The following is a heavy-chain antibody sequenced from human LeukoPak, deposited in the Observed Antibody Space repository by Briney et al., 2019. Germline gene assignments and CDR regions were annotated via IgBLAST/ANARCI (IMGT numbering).Heavy chain of an antibody. CDR3: ARPSEGYIAVADLDY. CDR2: IIPILCIA. CDR1: GGTFSSYA. Sequence: SVKVSCKASGGTFSSYAISWVRQAPGQGLEWMGRIIPILCIANYAQKFQGRVTITADKSTSTAYMELSSLRSEDTAVYYCARPSEGYIAVADLDYWGQGTLVTVSS. J-gene: IGHJ4*02. D-gene: IGHD6-19*01. V-gene: IGHV1-69*04.